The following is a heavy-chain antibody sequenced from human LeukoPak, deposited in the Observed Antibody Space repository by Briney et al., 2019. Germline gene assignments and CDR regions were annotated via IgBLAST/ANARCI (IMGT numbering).Heavy chain of an antibody. Sequence: GGSLRLSCAASGFAFSTYSIDWVRQAPGKGLEWLSYISSSSSTIYYADSVKGRFTVSRDNSKNTLYLQMNSLRAEDTAVYYCAKCKSGSYVDDALDIWGQGTMVTVSS. V-gene: IGHV3-48*01. CDR3: AKCKSGSYVDDALDI. CDR1: GFAFSTYS. J-gene: IGHJ3*02. D-gene: IGHD1-26*01. CDR2: ISSSSSTI.